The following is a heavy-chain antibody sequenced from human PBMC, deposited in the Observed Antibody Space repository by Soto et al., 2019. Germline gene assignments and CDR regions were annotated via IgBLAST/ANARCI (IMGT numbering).Heavy chain of an antibody. CDR3: ARVFYGGFELDY. Sequence: PGGSLRLSCAASGFSFSTYNMNWVRQAPGKGLEWVSYISGRSNTIFYADSVKGRFTIPRDNAKNSLYLQMNSLRDEDTAMYYCARVFYGGFELDYSGQGTLVTVSS. CDR2: ISGRSNTI. V-gene: IGHV3-48*02. D-gene: IGHD5-12*01. CDR1: GFSFSTYN. J-gene: IGHJ4*02.